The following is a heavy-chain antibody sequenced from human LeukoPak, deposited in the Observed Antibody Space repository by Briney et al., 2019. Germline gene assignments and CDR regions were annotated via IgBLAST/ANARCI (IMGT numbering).Heavy chain of an antibody. J-gene: IGHJ3*02. CDR1: GGSISSGSYY. CDR2: IYTSGST. Sequence: SETLSLTCTVSGGSISSGSYYWSWIRQPAGKGLEWIGRIYTSGSTNYNPSLKSRVTISVDTSKNQFSLKLSSVTAADTAVYYCARESPLFYYDSSGYYDAFDTWGQGTMVTVSS. V-gene: IGHV4-61*02. CDR3: ARESPLFYYDSSGYYDAFDT. D-gene: IGHD3-22*01.